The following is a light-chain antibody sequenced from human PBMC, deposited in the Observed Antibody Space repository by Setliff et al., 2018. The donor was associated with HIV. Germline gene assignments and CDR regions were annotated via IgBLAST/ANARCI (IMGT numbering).Light chain of an antibody. CDR2: EVS. CDR3: CSYTSTRALL. CDR1: SSDVGSYNL. V-gene: IGLV2-14*02. J-gene: IGLJ2*01. Sequence: QSALTQPASVSGSPGQSITLSCTGTSSDVGSYNLVSWYQHHPGKAPKLMIYEVSKRPSGVSNRFSGSKSGNTASLTISGLQAEDEADYYCCSYTSTRALLFGGGTKGTVL.